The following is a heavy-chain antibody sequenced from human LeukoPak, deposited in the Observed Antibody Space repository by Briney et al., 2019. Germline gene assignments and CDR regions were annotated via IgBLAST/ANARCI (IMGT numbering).Heavy chain of an antibody. CDR1: GYTFTSYA. D-gene: IGHD5-18*01. CDR3: ARARNSYGLEDF. V-gene: IGHV1-3*01. J-gene: IGHJ4*02. CDR2: INAGNGNT. Sequence: ASVKVSCKASGYTFTSYAMHWVRQAPGQRLEWMGWINAGNGNTKYSQKFQGRVTITRDTSASTVYLELSSLRSEDTAIYYCARARNSYGLEDFWGQGTLVTVSS.